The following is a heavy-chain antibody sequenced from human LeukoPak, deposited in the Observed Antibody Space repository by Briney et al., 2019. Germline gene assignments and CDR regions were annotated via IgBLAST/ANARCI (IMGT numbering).Heavy chain of an antibody. Sequence: ASVKVSCKTSGYTFTNYAIHWVRQAPGQRLEWMAWINCGNGKTKYSQKLQNRIAITRDTSASTAYMELWSLKSEDMAVYYCVREGPNYYDSSLDHWGQGTLVTVSS. CDR2: INCGNGKT. CDR1: GYTFTNYA. CDR3: VREGPNYYDSSLDH. J-gene: IGHJ4*02. D-gene: IGHD3-22*01. V-gene: IGHV1-3*03.